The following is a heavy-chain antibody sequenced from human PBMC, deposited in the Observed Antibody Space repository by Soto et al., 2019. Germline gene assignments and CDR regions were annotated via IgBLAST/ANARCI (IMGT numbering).Heavy chain of an antibody. J-gene: IGHJ4*02. D-gene: IGHD2-15*01. V-gene: IGHV4-39*02. CDR3: AREGGGYCSGGSCAVHY. Sequence: QLQLQESGPGLVKPSETLSLTCTVSGGSISSSSYYWGWMRQPPGKGLEWIGSIYYRGNTYYNPSLQSRVTISVVPSKTQFSLMLSSVTAADTAAYYCAREGGGYCSGGSCAVHYWGQGTLVTVSS. CDR1: GGSISSSSYY. CDR2: IYYRGNT.